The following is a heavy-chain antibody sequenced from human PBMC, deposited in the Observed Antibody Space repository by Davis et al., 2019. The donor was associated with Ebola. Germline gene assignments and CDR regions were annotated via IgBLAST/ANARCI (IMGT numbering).Heavy chain of an antibody. CDR1: GFTFSSYS. V-gene: IGHV3-48*02. Sequence: GGSLRLSCAASGFTFSSYSMNWVRQAPGKGLEWVSYISSSSSTIYYADSVKGRFTISRDNAKNSLYLQMNSLRDEDTAVYYCASDGYYYDSSGYSVEYFQHWGQGTLVTVSS. CDR2: ISSSSSTI. CDR3: ASDGYYYDSSGYSVEYFQH. J-gene: IGHJ1*01. D-gene: IGHD3-22*01.